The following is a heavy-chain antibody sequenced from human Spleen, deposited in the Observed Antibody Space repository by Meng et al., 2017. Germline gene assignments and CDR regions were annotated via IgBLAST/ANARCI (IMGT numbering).Heavy chain of an antibody. V-gene: IGHV4-34*01. Sequence: QVHLQQWGAGLLQPSETLCLTCVVSGGSFRDYYWSWIRQPPGKGLEWIGEINHSGSTNYNPSLESRATISVDTSQNNLSLKLSSVTAADSAVYYCARGPTTMAHDFDYWGQGTLVTVSS. CDR1: GGSFRDYY. CDR3: ARGPTTMAHDFDY. D-gene: IGHD4-11*01. CDR2: INHSGST. J-gene: IGHJ4*02.